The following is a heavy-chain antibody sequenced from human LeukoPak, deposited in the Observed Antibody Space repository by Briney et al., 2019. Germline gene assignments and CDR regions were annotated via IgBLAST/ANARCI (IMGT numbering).Heavy chain of an antibody. CDR1: GFTFSVYS. CDR3: ARHVYSSGWGAFDV. Sequence: GGSLRLSCAASGFTFSVYSMNWVRQAPGKGLEWVSSISRSATYLYYADSLQGRFTVSRDDAKSSLYLQMNSLSAKDTAVYYCARHVYSSGWGAFDVWGQGRLVTVSS. D-gene: IGHD6-19*01. CDR2: ISRSATYL. J-gene: IGHJ3*01. V-gene: IGHV3-21*01.